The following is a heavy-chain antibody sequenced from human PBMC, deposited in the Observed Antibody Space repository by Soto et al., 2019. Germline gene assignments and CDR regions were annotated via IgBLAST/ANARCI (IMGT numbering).Heavy chain of an antibody. CDR2: IYYSGST. V-gene: IGHV4-39*01. J-gene: IGHJ4*02. Sequence: SETLSLTCTVSGGSISSSSYYWGWIRQPPGKGLEWIGSIYYSGSTYYNPSLKSRVTISVDTSKNQFSLKLSSVTAADTAGYYCARGSPGKFDYWGQGTLVTVSS. CDR3: ARGSPGKFDY. CDR1: GGSISSSSYY.